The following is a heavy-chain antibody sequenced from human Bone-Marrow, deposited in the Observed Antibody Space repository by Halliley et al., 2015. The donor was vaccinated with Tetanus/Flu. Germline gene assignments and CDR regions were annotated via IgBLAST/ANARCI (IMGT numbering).Heavy chain of an antibody. J-gene: IGHJ4*02. CDR1: GFTFSRCG. V-gene: IGHV3-23*01. CDR3: AKDHFCCPGDRCYSGVSYYFDS. Sequence: SLRLSCAASGFTFSRCGMTWVRQAPGKGLEWVSGVSGSGGNTFYADAVKGRFTVSRDYSKNTLYLQISSLRAEDTAVYYCAKDHFCCPGDRCYSGVSYYFDSWGQGTPVTVSS. D-gene: IGHD2-15*01. CDR2: VSGSGGNT.